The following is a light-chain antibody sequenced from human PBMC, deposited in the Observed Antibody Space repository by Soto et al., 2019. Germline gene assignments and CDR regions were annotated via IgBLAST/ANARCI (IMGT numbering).Light chain of an antibody. Sequence: QPVLTQSPSASASLGASVKLTCTLSSGHSSYAIAWHQQQPEKGPRYLMKLNSDGSHSKGDGIPDRFSGSSSGAERYLTISSLQSEDEADYYCQTWGTCIHWVFGGGTKLTVL. CDR3: QTWGTCIHWV. J-gene: IGLJ3*02. CDR1: SGHSSYA. V-gene: IGLV4-69*01. CDR2: LNSDGSH.